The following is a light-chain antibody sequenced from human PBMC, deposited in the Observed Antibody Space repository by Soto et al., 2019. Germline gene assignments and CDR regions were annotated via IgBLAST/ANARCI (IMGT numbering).Light chain of an antibody. CDR1: SSNIGAGYD. CDR2: GNS. Sequence: QLVLTQPPAVSGAPGQRVTISCTGSSSNIGAGYDVHWYQQLPGTAPKLLIYGNSNRPSGVPDRFSGSKSGTSASLAISGLQADDEADYYCQSYDSSLSEGVFGGGTKLTV. V-gene: IGLV1-40*01. CDR3: QSYDSSLSEGV. J-gene: IGLJ2*01.